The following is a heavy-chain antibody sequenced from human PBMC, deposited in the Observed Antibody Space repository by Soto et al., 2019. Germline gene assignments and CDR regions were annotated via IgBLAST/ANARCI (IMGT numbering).Heavy chain of an antibody. CDR1: GGSISSGGYY. D-gene: IGHD3-3*01. CDR3: ARARITIFGVEEYSYGMDV. CDR2: IYYSGST. Sequence: SETLSLTCTVSGGSISSGGYYWSWIRQHPGKGLEWIGYIYYSGSTYYNPSLKSRVTISVDTSKNQFSLKLSSVTAADTAVYYCARARITIFGVEEYSYGMDVRGQGTTVTVSS. V-gene: IGHV4-31*03. J-gene: IGHJ6*02.